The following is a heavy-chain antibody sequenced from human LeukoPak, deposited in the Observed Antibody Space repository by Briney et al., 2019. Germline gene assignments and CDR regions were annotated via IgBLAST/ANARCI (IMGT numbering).Heavy chain of an antibody. Sequence: GGSLRLSCAASGFTFSSYAMSWVRQAPGKGLEWVSAISGSGGSTYYADPVKGRFTISRDNSKNTLYLQMNSLRAEDTAVYYCAKGGTYYYDSSGYYYSKYYFDYWGQGTLVTVSS. D-gene: IGHD3-22*01. CDR2: ISGSGGST. J-gene: IGHJ4*02. CDR3: AKGGTYYYDSSGYYYSKYYFDY. CDR1: GFTFSSYA. V-gene: IGHV3-23*01.